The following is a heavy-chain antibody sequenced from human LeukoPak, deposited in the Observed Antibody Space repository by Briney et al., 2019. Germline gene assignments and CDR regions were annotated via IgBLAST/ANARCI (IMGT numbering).Heavy chain of an antibody. CDR1: GVSFSGYY. CDR3: ATWSSSWPFDY. D-gene: IGHD6-13*01. J-gene: IGHJ4*02. Sequence: SETLSLTCAVYGVSFSGYYWSWIRQPPGKGLEWIGEINHSGSTNYNPSLKSRVTISVDTSKNQFSLKLSSVTAADTAVYYCATWSSSWPFDYWGQGTLVTVSS. V-gene: IGHV4-34*01. CDR2: INHSGST.